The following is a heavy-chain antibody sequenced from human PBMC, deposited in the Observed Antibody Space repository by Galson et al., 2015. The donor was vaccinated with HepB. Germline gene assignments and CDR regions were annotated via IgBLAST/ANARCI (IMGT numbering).Heavy chain of an antibody. CDR1: GFSFRSYS. CDR2: MSGAGRFI. V-gene: IGHV3-21*05. J-gene: IGHJ5*02. D-gene: IGHD1-1*01. Sequence: SLRLSCAGSGFSFRSYSMTWVRQAPGKGLEWIAYMSGAGRFIFYADSVKGRFTISRDNSKDSVYLQMDSLTVDDTAVYYCARLALNDNLTRRTRFDPWGQGTLVTVS. CDR3: ARLALNDNLTRRTRFDP.